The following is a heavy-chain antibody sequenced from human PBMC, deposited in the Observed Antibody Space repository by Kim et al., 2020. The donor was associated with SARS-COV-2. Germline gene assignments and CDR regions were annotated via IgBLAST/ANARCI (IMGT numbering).Heavy chain of an antibody. D-gene: IGHD2-8*01. Sequence: ASVKVSCKASGYTFTSYGISWVRQAPGQGLEWMGWISAYNGNTNYAQKLQGRVTMTTDTSTSTAYMELRSLRSDDTAVYYCARDCKTYCTNGVCNVAYWGQGTLVTVSS. V-gene: IGHV1-18*01. CDR1: GYTFTSYG. CDR3: ARDCKTYCTNGVCNVAY. CDR2: ISAYNGNT. J-gene: IGHJ4*02.